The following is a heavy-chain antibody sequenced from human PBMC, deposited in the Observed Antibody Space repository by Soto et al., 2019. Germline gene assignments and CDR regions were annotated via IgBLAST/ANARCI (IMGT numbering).Heavy chain of an antibody. CDR3: AKVSSSWYAGFFDL. CDR2: ISYGGTKT. CDR1: GFTFSNFN. V-gene: IGHV3-30*04. D-gene: IGHD6-13*01. J-gene: IGHJ4*02. Sequence: GGSLRLSCAASGFTFSNFNLHWVRQAPGKGLQWVGRISYGGTKTYYADSVKGRFTIYRDNSMNTLYLQMNTLRVEDTAVYYCAKVSSSWYAGFFDLWGQGTLVTVSS.